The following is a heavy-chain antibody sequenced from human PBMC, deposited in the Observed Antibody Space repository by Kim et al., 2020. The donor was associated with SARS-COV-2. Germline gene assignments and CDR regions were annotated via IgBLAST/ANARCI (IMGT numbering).Heavy chain of an antibody. Sequence: GGSLRLSCVASGFIFSSYGMSWVRQAPGKGLECVSGISGSGDNTYYAGSVKGRFTISRDNSKNTLYLQMNSLRVEDTALYYCAKDGMSGRQRGLFDDWGQGTLVTVSS. V-gene: IGHV3-23*01. D-gene: IGHD3-3*01. CDR2: ISGSGDNT. CDR3: AKDGMSGRQRGLFDD. J-gene: IGHJ4*02. CDR1: GFIFSSYG.